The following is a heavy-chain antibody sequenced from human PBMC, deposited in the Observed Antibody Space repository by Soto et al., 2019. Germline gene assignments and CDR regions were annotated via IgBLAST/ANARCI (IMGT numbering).Heavy chain of an antibody. CDR3: ARDYDSSGYYYQY. V-gene: IGHV4-59*01. D-gene: IGHD3-22*01. CDR1: GGSITTYY. Sequence: SETLSLTCTVSGGSITTYYWSWIRQPPGKGLEWIGYMFYSGSTNYNPSLKSRVTISVDTSKNQFSLKLSSVTAADTAVYYCARDYDSSGYYYQYWGQGTLVTVSS. J-gene: IGHJ4*02. CDR2: MFYSGST.